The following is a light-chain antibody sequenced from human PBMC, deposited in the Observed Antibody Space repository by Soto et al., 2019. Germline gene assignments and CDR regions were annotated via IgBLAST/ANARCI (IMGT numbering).Light chain of an antibody. CDR1: QSISIY. CDR3: QQTYTTPVIT. J-gene: IGKJ5*01. CDR2: GAS. Sequence: DIHMNLSLSSVSASVGDRVTITCRASQSISIYLNWYQLKPGKAPNLLMYGASYSKSGVPTRFSGSGSGTDFTLTISSLQPEDFAIYYCQQTYTTPVITFGQGTRLEIK. V-gene: IGKV1-39*01.